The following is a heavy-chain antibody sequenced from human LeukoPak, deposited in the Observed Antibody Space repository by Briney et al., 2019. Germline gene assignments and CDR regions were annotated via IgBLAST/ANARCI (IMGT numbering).Heavy chain of an antibody. D-gene: IGHD6-19*01. J-gene: IGHJ4*02. CDR1: GFTFSSYW. Sequence: GSLRLSCAASGFTFSSYWMSWVRQAPGKGLEWVANIKQDGSEKYYVDSVKGRFTISRDNAKNPLYLQMNSLRAEDTAVYYCARDRIAVAGTGDFDYWGQGALVTVSS. CDR2: IKQDGSEK. V-gene: IGHV3-7*01. CDR3: ARDRIAVAGTGDFDY.